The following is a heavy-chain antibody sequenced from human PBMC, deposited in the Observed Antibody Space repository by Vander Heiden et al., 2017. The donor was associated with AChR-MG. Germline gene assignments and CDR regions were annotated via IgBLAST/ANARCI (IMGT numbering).Heavy chain of an antibody. D-gene: IGHD6-19*01. CDR1: GYTFTSYD. J-gene: IGHJ4*02. CDR2: MNPNSGNT. Sequence: QVQLVQSGAEVKKPGASVKVSCKASGYTFTSYDIHWVRQATGQGLEWMGWMNPNSGNTGYAQKFQGRVTMTRNTSISTAYMELSSLRSEDTAVYYCARGGPLRWGSGLIAVAGTGDYWGQGTLVTVSS. V-gene: IGHV1-8*01. CDR3: ARGGPLRWGSGLIAVAGTGDY.